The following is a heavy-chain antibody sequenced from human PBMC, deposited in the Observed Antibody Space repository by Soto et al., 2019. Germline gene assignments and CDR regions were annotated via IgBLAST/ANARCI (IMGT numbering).Heavy chain of an antibody. D-gene: IGHD6-13*01. J-gene: IGHJ4*02. CDR3: ARCTYSSSWYWDYFDY. Sequence: ASVKVSCKASGGTFSSYAISWLRQSAGQGLEWMGGIIPIFGTANYAQKFQGRVTITADESTSTAYMELSSLRSEDTAVYYCARCTYSSSWYWDYFDYWGQGTLVTVSS. CDR1: GGTFSSYA. CDR2: IIPIFGTA. V-gene: IGHV1-69*13.